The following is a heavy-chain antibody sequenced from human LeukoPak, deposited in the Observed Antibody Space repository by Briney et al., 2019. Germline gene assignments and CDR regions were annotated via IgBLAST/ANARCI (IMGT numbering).Heavy chain of an antibody. J-gene: IGHJ6*03. CDR2: IYYSGST. CDR3: ARDGTDIVATISHYMDV. CDR1: GGSISSYY. D-gene: IGHD5-12*01. V-gene: IGHV4-59*01. Sequence: SETLSLTCTVSGGSISSYYWSWIRQPPGKGLEWIGYIYYSGSTNYNPSLKSRVTISVDTSKNQFSLKLSSVTAADTAVYYCARDGTDIVATISHYMDVWGKGATVTVSS.